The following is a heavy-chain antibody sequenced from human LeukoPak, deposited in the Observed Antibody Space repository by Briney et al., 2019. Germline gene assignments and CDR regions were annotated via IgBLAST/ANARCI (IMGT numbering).Heavy chain of an antibody. CDR3: ARTRFPMWEYQDY. V-gene: IGHV4-61*02. CDR1: GGSISSGSYY. CDR2: IYTSGST. D-gene: IGHD1-26*01. J-gene: IGHJ4*02. Sequence: SETLSLTCTVSGGSISSGSYYWSWIRQPAGKGLEWIGRIYTSGSTNYNPSLKSRVTISVDTSKNQFSLKLSSVTAADTAVYYCARTRFPMWEYQDYWGQGTLVTVSS.